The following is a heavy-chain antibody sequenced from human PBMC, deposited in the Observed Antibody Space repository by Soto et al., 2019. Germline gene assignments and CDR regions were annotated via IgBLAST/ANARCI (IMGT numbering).Heavy chain of an antibody. CDR3: ARFPQTAIVGAAYFDF. D-gene: IGHD1-26*01. CDR2: VIPILGIA. J-gene: IGHJ4*02. Sequence: QVQLVQSGAEVKKPGSSVKVSCKASGGTFSSYIISWVRQAPGQGLEWMGRVIPILGIANYEQKFQGRVTIAADKSTSTAYMELSSLRSEDTAVYYCARFPQTAIVGAAYFDFWCQGTRVTVSS. V-gene: IGHV1-69*02. CDR1: GGTFSSYI.